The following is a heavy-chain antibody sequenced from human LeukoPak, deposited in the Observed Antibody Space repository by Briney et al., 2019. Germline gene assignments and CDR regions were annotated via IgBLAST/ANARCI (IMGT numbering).Heavy chain of an antibody. D-gene: IGHD3-9*01. CDR3: AREVSHSPRYDILTGYPYYLDY. J-gene: IGHJ4*02. V-gene: IGHV1-2*02. CDR2: INPNSGGT. Sequence: GASVEVSCKASGYTFTGYYMHWVRQAPGQGLEWMGWINPNSGGTNYAQKFQGRVTMTRDTSISTAYMELSRLRSDDTAVYYCAREVSHSPRYDILTGYPYYLDYWGQGTLVTVSS. CDR1: GYTFTGYY.